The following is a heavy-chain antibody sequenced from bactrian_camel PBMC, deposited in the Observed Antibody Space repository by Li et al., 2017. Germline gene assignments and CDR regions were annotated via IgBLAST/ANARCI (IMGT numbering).Heavy chain of an antibody. V-gene: IGHV3-2*01. Sequence: HVQLVESGGGLVQPGGSLRLSCAASGFTFSGYYMNWVRQAPGKGLEWVSTIYSDLTNTYFGDSVKDRFTISRDNAKNAVYLQMYDLKTEDAGVYYVAMNFGYWDHGTQVTVS. CDR2: IYSDLTNT. CDR1: GFTFSGYY. D-gene: IGHD3*01. J-gene: IGHJ6*01. CDR3: AMNFGY.